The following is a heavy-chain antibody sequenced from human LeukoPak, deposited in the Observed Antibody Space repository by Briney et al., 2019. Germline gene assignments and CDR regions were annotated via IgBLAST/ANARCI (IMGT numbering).Heavy chain of an antibody. CDR2: IYYSGST. CDR3: ARARRPFGGEQSPPYYFDY. Sequence: SETLSLTCTVSGGSISSSGYYWGWIRQPPGKGLEWMGGIYYSGSTYYNPSLKSRVPISVDTSKNQFSLKLSSVTAADTAVYYCARARRPFGGEQSPPYYFDYWGQGTLVTVSS. D-gene: IGHD3-16*01. CDR1: GGSISSSGYY. J-gene: IGHJ4*02. V-gene: IGHV4-39*07.